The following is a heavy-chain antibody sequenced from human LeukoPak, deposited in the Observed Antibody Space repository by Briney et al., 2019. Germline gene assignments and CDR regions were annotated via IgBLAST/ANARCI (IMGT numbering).Heavy chain of an antibody. CDR1: GFTFSSYA. CDR3: ARGDDYGDYSFDY. J-gene: IGHJ4*02. V-gene: IGHV3-23*01. Sequence: GGSLILSCAASGFTFSSYAMSWVRQAPGKGLEWVSAISGSGGSTYYADSVKGRFTISRDNSKNTLYLQMNSLRAEDTAVYYCARGDDYGDYSFDYWGQGTLVTVSS. D-gene: IGHD4-17*01. CDR2: ISGSGGST.